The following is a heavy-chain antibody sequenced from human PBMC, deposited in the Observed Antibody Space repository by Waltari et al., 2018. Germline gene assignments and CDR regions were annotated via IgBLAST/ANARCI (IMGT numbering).Heavy chain of an antibody. J-gene: IGHJ4*02. CDR1: GGTFSSYA. D-gene: IGHD3-22*01. CDR2: IIPIFGTA. CDR3: ASTNYYDSSGYDPFFDY. Sequence: QVQLVQSGAEVKKPGSSVKVSCKASGGTFSSYAINWVRQAPGQGLEWMGGIIPIFGTANYAQKFQGRVTITADKSTSTAYMELSSLRSEDTAVYYCASTNYYDSSGYDPFFDYWGQGTLVTVSS. V-gene: IGHV1-69*14.